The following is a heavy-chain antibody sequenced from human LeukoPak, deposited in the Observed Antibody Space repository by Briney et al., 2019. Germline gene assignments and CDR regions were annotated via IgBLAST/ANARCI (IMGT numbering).Heavy chain of an antibody. CDR3: GRMVLGFDAFDI. V-gene: IGHV3-7*01. CDR2: IKQDGSEK. J-gene: IGHJ3*02. Sequence: GGSLRRSCAASGFTFSSYWMSWVRQAPGKGLEWVANIKQDGSEKYYVDSVKGRFTISRDNAKNSLYLQMNSLRAEDTAVYYCGRMVLGFDAFDIGAKGTMVPFSS. CDR1: GFTFSSYW. D-gene: IGHD3-16*01.